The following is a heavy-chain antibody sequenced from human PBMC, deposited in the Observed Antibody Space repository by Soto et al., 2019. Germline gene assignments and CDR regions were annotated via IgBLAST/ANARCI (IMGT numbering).Heavy chain of an antibody. CDR3: ARAEAAAGNYYYYGMDV. J-gene: IGHJ6*02. D-gene: IGHD6-13*01. Sequence: SETLSLTCTVSGGSISSYYWSWIRQPPGKGLEWIGYIYYSGSTNYSPSLKSRVTISVDTSKNQFSLKLSSVTAADTAVYYCARAEAAAGNYYYYGMDVWGQGTTVTVSS. V-gene: IGHV4-59*01. CDR1: GGSISSYY. CDR2: IYYSGST.